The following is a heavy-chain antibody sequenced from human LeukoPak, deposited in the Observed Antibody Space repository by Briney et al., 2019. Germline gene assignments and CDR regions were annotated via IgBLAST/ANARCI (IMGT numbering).Heavy chain of an antibody. CDR1: GFTFDDYA. D-gene: IGHD2-15*01. J-gene: IGHJ4*02. CDR2: ISWNSGSI. Sequence: GRSLRLSCAASGFTFDDYAMHWVRQAPGKGLEWVSGISWNSGSIGYADSVKGRFTISRDNAKNSLHLQMNSLRAEDTALYYCAKEGGDCSGGSCYLGYWGQGTLVTVSS. V-gene: IGHV3-9*01. CDR3: AKEGGDCSGGSCYLGY.